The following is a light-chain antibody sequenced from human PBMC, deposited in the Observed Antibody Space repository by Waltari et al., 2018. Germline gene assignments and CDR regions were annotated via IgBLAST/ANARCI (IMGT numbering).Light chain of an antibody. Sequence: ELVLTQSPGTLSLSPGERATLSCRASQTVSSSYLAWYQQKPGQAPRLLIFGASSRATGIPDRFSGSGSETDFTLTISRLEPEDFAVYYCQQYGSSPLYTFGQGTKLEIK. CDR3: QQYGSSPLYT. V-gene: IGKV3-20*01. CDR2: GAS. J-gene: IGKJ2*01. CDR1: QTVSSSY.